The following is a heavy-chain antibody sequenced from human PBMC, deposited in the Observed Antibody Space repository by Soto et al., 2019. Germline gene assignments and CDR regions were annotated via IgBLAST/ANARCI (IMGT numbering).Heavy chain of an antibody. J-gene: IGHJ4*02. V-gene: IGHV1-69*04. D-gene: IGHD6-19*01. Sequence: EASVKVSCKASGGTFSSYTISWVRQAPGQGLEWMGRIIPILGIANYAQKFQGRVTITADKSTSTAYMELSSLRSEDTAVYYCARDGVYSSGWTFDYWGQGTLVTVSS. CDR3: ARDGVYSSGWTFDY. CDR1: GGTFSSYT. CDR2: IIPILGIA.